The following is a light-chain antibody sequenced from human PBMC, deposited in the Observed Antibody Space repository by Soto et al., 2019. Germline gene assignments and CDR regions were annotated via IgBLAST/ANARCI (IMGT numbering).Light chain of an antibody. CDR3: QQYGSLWT. CDR1: QSVSSSY. J-gene: IGKJ1*01. Sequence: EIVLTQSPGTLSLSPGERATLSCRASQSVSSSYLAWYQQKPGQAPRLLIYGASSRATGIPDRFSGSGSGTDFAIIISRLEPEDFAVYYCQQYGSLWTFGQGTKVEIK. CDR2: GAS. V-gene: IGKV3-20*01.